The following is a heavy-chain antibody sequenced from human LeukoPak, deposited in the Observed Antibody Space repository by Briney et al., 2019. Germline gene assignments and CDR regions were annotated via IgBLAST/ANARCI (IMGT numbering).Heavy chain of an antibody. Sequence: PVGSLRLSCAASVFTFSNDWMCCVRQAPGERLWWVSNINQDEGKKYYADSVKGRFTISRDNAKNSLYLQISSLTAEDTAIYDCARDRAYRADYWGQGTLVTVSS. J-gene: IGHJ4*02. CDR3: ARDRAYRADY. CDR2: INQDEGKK. V-gene: IGHV3-7*01. CDR1: VFTFSNDW. D-gene: IGHD3-16*02.